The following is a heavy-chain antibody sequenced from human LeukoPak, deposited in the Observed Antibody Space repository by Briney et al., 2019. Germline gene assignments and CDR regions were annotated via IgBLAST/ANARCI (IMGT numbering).Heavy chain of an antibody. D-gene: IGHD2-2*03. J-gene: IGHJ4*02. CDR1: GFTFSSYS. CDR2: VNTDGRTT. V-gene: IGHV3-74*01. CDR3: SMDLSGAHDY. Sequence: GGSLRLSCADSGFTFSSYSMNWVRQAPGKGLVWVSRVNTDGRTTNYADSVRGRFTISRDNAENTLYLQMNSLRVEDTAVYYCSMDLSGAHDYWGQGSVVTVSS.